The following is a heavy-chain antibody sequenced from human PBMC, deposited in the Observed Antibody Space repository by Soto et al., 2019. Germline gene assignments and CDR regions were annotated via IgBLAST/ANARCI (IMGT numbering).Heavy chain of an antibody. CDR2: IYYSGYT. V-gene: IGHV4-39*01. D-gene: IGHD3-16*01. J-gene: IGHJ6*02. CDR1: GGTSGSINYY. Sequence: EIISHLSTVSGGTSGSINYYRGSIRKSPGKGLEWIGSIYYSGYTYYNPSLKSRVTISVETSKNQFSLKLSSVTAAATAVYYCARHNGPLYVSYYYDMDVSGQGISLTVSS. CDR3: ARHNGPLYVSYYYDMDV.